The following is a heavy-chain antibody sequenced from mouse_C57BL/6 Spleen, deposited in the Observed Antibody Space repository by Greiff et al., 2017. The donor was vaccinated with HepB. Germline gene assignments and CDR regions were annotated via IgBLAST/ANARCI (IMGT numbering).Heavy chain of an antibody. J-gene: IGHJ1*03. D-gene: IGHD2-1*01. V-gene: IGHV1-54*01. CDR2: INPGSGGT. Sequence: VQLQQSGAELVRPGTSVKVSCKASGYAFTNYLIEWVKQRPGQGLEWIGVINPGSGGTNYNEKFKGKATLTADKSSSTAYMQLSSLTSEDSAVYFCARGGGNYEGYFDVWGTGTTVTVSS. CDR3: ARGGGNYEGYFDV. CDR1: GYAFTNYL.